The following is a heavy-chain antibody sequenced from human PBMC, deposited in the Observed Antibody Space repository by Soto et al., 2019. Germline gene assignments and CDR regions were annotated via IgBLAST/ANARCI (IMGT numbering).Heavy chain of an antibody. Sequence: SETLSLTCAVYGGSFSGYYWSWIRQPPGKGLEWIGEINHSGSTNYNPSLKSRVTISVDTSKNQFSLKLGSVTAADTAVDFCSRAVRVPGVALKPADYYYYMDVWGKGTTVTVSS. CDR2: INHSGST. D-gene: IGHD3-10*01. V-gene: IGHV4-34*01. CDR3: SRAVRVPGVALKPADYYYYMDV. CDR1: GGSFSGYY. J-gene: IGHJ6*03.